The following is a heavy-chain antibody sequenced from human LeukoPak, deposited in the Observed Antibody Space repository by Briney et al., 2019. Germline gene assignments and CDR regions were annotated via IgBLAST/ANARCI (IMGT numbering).Heavy chain of an antibody. V-gene: IGHV3-30*18. CDR3: AKGGSSWAY. CDR1: GFTFSSHG. D-gene: IGHD6-13*01. CDR2: ISYDGSNK. J-gene: IGHJ4*02. Sequence: PGGSLRLSCAASGFTFSSHGMHWVRQAPGKGLEWVAVISYDGSNKYYADSVKGRFTISRDNSKNTLYLQMNSLRAEDTAVYYCAKGGSSWAYWGQGTLVTVSS.